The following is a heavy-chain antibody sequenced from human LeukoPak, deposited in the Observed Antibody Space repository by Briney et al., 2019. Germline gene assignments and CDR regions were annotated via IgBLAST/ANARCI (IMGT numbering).Heavy chain of an antibody. D-gene: IGHD1-26*01. CDR1: GGTFSSYA. V-gene: IGHV1-69*04. J-gene: IGHJ3*02. CDR3: AREPRAGSGSYYTGAFDI. CDR2: IIPILGIA. Sequence: ASVTVSCKASGGTFSSYAISWVRQAPGQGLEWMGRIIPILGIANYAQKFQGRVTITADKSTSTAYMELSSLRSEDTAVYYCAREPRAGSGSYYTGAFDIWGQGTMVTVPS.